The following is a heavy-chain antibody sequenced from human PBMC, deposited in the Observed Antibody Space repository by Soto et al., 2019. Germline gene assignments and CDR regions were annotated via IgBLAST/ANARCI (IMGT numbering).Heavy chain of an antibody. CDR3: AKGRGGYYYGSSGYSGSCMDV. CDR2: ISYDGSNK. J-gene: IGHJ6*02. CDR1: GFTFSSYG. Sequence: LRLSCAASGFTFSSYGMHWVRQAPGKGLEWVAVISYDGSNKYYADSVKGRFTISRDNSKNTLYLQMNSLRAEDTAVYYCAKGRGGYYYGSSGYSGSCMDVWGQGTTATVSS. D-gene: IGHD3-22*01. V-gene: IGHV3-30*18.